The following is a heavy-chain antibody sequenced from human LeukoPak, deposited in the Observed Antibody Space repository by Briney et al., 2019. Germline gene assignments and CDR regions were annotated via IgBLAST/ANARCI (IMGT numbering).Heavy chain of an antibody. V-gene: IGHV3-21*01. Sequence: GGSLRLSCAASGFTFSSYIMTWVRQAPGKVLEWVSSISSSSSYIYYADSVKGRFTISIDNAKNTLHLKMNSLRAEDTALYYCARDPWDYYMDVWGKGTTVTVSS. CDR1: GFTFSSYI. J-gene: IGHJ6*03. CDR3: ARDPWDYYMDV. D-gene: IGHD7-27*01. CDR2: ISSSSSYI.